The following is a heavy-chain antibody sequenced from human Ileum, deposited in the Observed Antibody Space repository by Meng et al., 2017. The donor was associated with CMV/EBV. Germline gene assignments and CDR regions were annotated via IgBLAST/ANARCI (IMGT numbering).Heavy chain of an antibody. V-gene: IGHV4-39*02. J-gene: IGHJ4*02. Sequence: SETLSLTCTVSGGSISSTLYYWGWIRQPPGKGLEWVGNIDYSGSSYYKPSLKRRVSISVDTSKNQFSLRLSSVTAADTAVYYCARDRNAAGRFDSWGQGTLVTVSS. CDR2: IDYSGSS. D-gene: IGHD6-25*01. CDR1: GGSISSTLYY. CDR3: ARDRNAAGRFDS.